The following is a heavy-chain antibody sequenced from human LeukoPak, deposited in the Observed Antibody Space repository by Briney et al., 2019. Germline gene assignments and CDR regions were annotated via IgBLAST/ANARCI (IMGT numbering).Heavy chain of an antibody. CDR1: GFTFSTYE. D-gene: IGHD3-22*01. V-gene: IGHV3-48*03. Sequence: GGSLRLSCVASGFTFSTYEINWVRQAPGKGLEWVSYISSSGSAIYYADSVKGRFTISRDNAKNSLYLQMNSLRAEDTAVYYCARAHYYDSSGLDYWGQGTLVTVSS. CDR3: ARAHYYDSSGLDY. J-gene: IGHJ4*02. CDR2: ISSSGSAI.